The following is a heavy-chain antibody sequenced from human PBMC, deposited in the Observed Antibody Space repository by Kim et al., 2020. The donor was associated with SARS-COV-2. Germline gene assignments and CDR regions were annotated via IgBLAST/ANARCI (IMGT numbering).Heavy chain of an antibody. CDR2: ISWNSGSI. CDR3: AKDMGLSGSYRGGVFDY. V-gene: IGHV3-9*01. D-gene: IGHD1-26*01. J-gene: IGHJ4*02. CDR1: GFTFDDYA. Sequence: GGSLRLSCAASGFTFDDYAMHWVRQAPGKGLEWVSGISWNSGSIGYADSVKGRFTISRDNAKNSLYLQMNSLRAEDTALYYCAKDMGLSGSYRGGVFDYWGQGTLVTVSS.